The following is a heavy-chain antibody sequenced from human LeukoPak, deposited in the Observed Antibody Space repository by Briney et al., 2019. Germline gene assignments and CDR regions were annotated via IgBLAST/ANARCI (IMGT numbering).Heavy chain of an antibody. J-gene: IGHJ5*02. CDR2: ISGSGGST. CDR3: AKVLRYNFGYDYFDP. V-gene: IGHV3-23*01. Sequence: GGSLRLSCAASGFSFSNYAMSWVRQAPGKGLEWVSAISGSGGSTYYADSVKGRFTISRDYSKNTLYLQMNSLRAEDRAVYYCAKVLRYNFGYDYFDPWGQGALVTVCS. CDR1: GFSFSNYA. D-gene: IGHD5-18*01.